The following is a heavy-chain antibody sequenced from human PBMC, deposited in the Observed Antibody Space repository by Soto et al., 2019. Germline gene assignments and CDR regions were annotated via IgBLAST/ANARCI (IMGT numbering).Heavy chain of an antibody. CDR3: ARDVPVQLERGEAFDY. CDR2: INAGNGNT. V-gene: IGHV1-3*01. Sequence: QVQLVQSGAEVKKPGASVKVSCKASGYTFTSYAMHWVRQAPGQRLEWMGWINAGNGNTKYSQKFQGRVTITRDTSASTAYMELSSLRSEDTAVYYCARDVPVQLERGEAFDYWGQGTLVTVSS. J-gene: IGHJ4*02. CDR1: GYTFTSYA. D-gene: IGHD1-1*01.